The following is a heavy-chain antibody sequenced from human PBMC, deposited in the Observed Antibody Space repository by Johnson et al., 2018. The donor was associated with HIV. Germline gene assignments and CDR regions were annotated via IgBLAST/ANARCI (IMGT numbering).Heavy chain of an antibody. D-gene: IGHD3-3*01. CDR2: ISYDGSNK. J-gene: IGHJ3*02. CDR1: GFTFSSYA. CDR3: ARDGLEVDAFDI. Sequence: QVQLVESGGGVVQPGRSLRLSCAASGFTFSSYAMHWVRQAPGKGLEWVAVISYDGSNKYYADSVKDRFTISRDNSKNTLYLQMNSLRAEDTAVYYCARDGLEVDAFDIWGQGTMVTVSS. V-gene: IGHV3-30*04.